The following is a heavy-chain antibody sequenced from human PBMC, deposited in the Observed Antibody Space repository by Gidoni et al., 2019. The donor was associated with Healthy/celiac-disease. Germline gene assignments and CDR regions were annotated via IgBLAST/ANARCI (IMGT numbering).Heavy chain of an antibody. D-gene: IGHD2-2*01. Sequence: EVKMVEPGGGVVQPGGSLSLACAAAGFTFDDYAMHGVRQAPGKGLEWVSLISGDGGSTYYAVSVKGRFTISRDNSKNSLYLQMNSLRTEDTALYYCAKDIDFLVPAAMILGGYFDYWGQGTLVTVSS. J-gene: IGHJ4*02. CDR3: AKDIDFLVPAAMILGGYFDY. CDR2: ISGDGGST. V-gene: IGHV3-43*02. CDR1: GFTFDDYA.